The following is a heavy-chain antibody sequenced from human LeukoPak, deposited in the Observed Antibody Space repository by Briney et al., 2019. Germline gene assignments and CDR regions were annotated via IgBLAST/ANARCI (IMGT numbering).Heavy chain of an antibody. CDR1: GGSISSYY. D-gene: IGHD6-6*01. J-gene: IGHJ4*02. CDR2: IYYSGST. V-gene: IGHV4-59*01. CDR3: ARALYSSSPDY. Sequence: KPSETLSLTCTVSGGSISSYYWSWIRQPPGKGLEWIGYIYYSGSTNYNPSLKSRVTISVDTSKNQFSLKLSSVTAADTAVYYCARALYSSSPDYWGQGTLVTVSS.